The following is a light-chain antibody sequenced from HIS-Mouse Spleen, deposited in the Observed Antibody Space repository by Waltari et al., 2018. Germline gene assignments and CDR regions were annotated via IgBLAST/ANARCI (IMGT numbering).Light chain of an antibody. V-gene: IGKV1-9*01. J-gene: IGKJ1*01. CDR2: AAS. Sequence: DIQLTQSPSFLSASVGDRVTITCRASQGISSYLAWYQQKPGKAPKLLIYAASILQSGVPSRFSGSGSGTEFTLTISSLQPEDFATYYCQQLNSYPPTFGHGTKVEIK. CDR3: QQLNSYPPT. CDR1: QGISSY.